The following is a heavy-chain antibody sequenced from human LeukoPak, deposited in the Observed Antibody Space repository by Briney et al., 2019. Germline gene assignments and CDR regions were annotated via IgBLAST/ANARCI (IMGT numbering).Heavy chain of an antibody. D-gene: IGHD6-13*01. CDR3: VKVPIATTAYYFDY. CDR2: ISSNGGST. Sequence: PGGSLGLSCSASGFTFSSYAMHWVRQAPGKGLEYVSAISSNGGSTYYADSVKDRFTISRDNSKNTLYLQMSSLKTEDTAVYYCVKVPIATTAYYFDYWGQGTLVTVSS. V-gene: IGHV3-64D*06. CDR1: GFTFSSYA. J-gene: IGHJ4*02.